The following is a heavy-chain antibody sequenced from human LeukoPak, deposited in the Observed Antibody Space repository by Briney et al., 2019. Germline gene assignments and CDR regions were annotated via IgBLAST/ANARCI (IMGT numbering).Heavy chain of an antibody. J-gene: IGHJ4*02. CDR3: ARVGGYSGSYLDY. CDR1: GYTFTGYY. CDR2: INPNSGGT. D-gene: IGHD1-26*01. V-gene: IGHV1-2*02. Sequence: ASVKVSCKASGYTFTGYYMHWVRQAPGQGLEWMGWINPNSGGTNYAQKFQGRVTMTRDTSISTAYMELRSLRSDDTAVYYCARVGGYSGSYLDYWGQGTLVTVSS.